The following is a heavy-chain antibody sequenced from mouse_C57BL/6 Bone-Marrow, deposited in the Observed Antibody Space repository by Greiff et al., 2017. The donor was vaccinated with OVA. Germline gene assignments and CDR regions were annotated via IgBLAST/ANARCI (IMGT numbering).Heavy chain of an antibody. J-gene: IGHJ1*03. CDR1: GYTFTSYG. Sequence: QVQLKESGAELARPGASVKLSCKASGYTFTSYGISWVKQRTGQGLEWIGEIYPRSGNTYYNETFKGQSTLTADKSSSTAYMGLRSLTSEDSAVYCCARSYDYLYFDVWGTGTTVTVSS. V-gene: IGHV1-81*01. CDR3: ARSYDYLYFDV. D-gene: IGHD2-4*01. CDR2: IYPRSGNT.